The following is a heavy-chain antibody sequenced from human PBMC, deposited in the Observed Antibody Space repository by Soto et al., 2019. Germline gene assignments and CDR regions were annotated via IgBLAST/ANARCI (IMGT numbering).Heavy chain of an antibody. J-gene: IGHJ5*02. CDR3: ARASYSSSWLNWFDP. V-gene: IGHV1-69*06. D-gene: IGHD6-13*01. Sequence: SSVNVSCKASGGTFSSYAISGVRQAPGQGLEWVGGIIPIFGTANYAQTFQGRVTITADKSTSTAYMELSSLRSEDTAVYYCARASYSSSWLNWFDPWGQGTLVTVSS. CDR2: IIPIFGTA. CDR1: GGTFSSYA.